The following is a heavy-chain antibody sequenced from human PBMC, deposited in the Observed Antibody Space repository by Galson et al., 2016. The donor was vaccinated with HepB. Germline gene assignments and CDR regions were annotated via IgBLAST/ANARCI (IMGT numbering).Heavy chain of an antibody. V-gene: IGHV4-39*01. CDR2: TYYSGSGST. Sequence: ETLSLTCTVSGVSISSSDYYWGWIRQPPGKGLEWIASTYYSGSGSTSYNPSLRSRVTISVDTSKNQFSLKLNSVNAADPAVYYCARHLTYYYDISGYYSDWFDPWGKGTLVTVSS. J-gene: IGHJ5*02. CDR1: GVSISSSDYY. CDR3: ARHLTYYYDISGYYSDWFDP. D-gene: IGHD3-22*01.